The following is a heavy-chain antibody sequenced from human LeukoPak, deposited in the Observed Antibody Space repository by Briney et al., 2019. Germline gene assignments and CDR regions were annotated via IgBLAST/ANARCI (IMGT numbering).Heavy chain of an antibody. J-gene: IGHJ4*02. CDR1: GFTFSSYA. CDR2: ISGSGGST. V-gene: IGHV3-23*01. CDR3: AKDSGRGGRFYAEIDY. Sequence: GGSLRLSCAASGFTFSSYAMSWVRQAPGKGLEWVSAISGSGGSTYYADSVKGRFTISRDNSKNTLYLQMNSLRAEDTAVYYCAKDSGRGGRFYAEIDYWGQGTLVTVSS. D-gene: IGHD1-26*01.